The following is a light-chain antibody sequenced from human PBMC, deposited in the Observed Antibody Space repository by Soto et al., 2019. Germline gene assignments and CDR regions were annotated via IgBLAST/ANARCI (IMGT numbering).Light chain of an antibody. CDR2: KAS. CDR1: QSISSW. Sequence: DIQMTQSPSTLSASVGDRVTITCRASQSISSWLAWYQQKPGKAPKLLIYKASSLESGVPSRFSGSGSGTEFTLTISSLQPDDFATYYCQQYNTWTSGQGTKVEIK. CDR3: QQYNTWT. V-gene: IGKV1-5*03. J-gene: IGKJ1*01.